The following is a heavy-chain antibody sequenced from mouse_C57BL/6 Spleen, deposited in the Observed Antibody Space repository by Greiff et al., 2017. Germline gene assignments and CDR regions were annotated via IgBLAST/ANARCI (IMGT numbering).Heavy chain of an antibody. CDR2: ISDGGSYT. Sequence: EVNVVESGGGLVKPGGSLKLSCAASGFTFSSYAMSWVRQTPEKRLEWVATISDGGSYTYYPDNVKGRFTISRDNAKNNLYLQMRHLKSEDTAMYYCARAELGRMDYWGQGTSVTVSS. J-gene: IGHJ4*01. CDR3: ARAELGRMDY. CDR1: GFTFSSYA. V-gene: IGHV5-4*03. D-gene: IGHD4-1*01.